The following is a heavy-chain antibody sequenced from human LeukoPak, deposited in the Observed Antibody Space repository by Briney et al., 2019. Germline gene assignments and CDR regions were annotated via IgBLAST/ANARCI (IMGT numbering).Heavy chain of an antibody. J-gene: IGHJ4*02. Sequence: GASVKVSCKASGYTFTSYGIIWVRQAPGQGLEWMGWISAYNGNTNYAQKLQGRVTMTTDTSTSTAYMELRSLRSDDTAVYYCARSSSVTIPGYYFDYWGQGTLVTVSS. CDR1: GYTFTSYG. D-gene: IGHD2-21*01. CDR2: ISAYNGNT. CDR3: ARSSSVTIPGYYFDY. V-gene: IGHV1-18*01.